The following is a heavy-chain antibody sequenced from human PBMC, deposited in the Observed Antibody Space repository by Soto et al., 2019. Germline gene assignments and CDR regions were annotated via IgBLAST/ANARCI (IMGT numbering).Heavy chain of an antibody. Sequence: EVQLVESGGGLIQPGGSLRLSCAASGFTVSNNYMSWVRQAPGWGLEWVSVIYSGGSTYNADSVKGRITISRDNSKNTLYLQMNSLRAEDTAVYYCAAELGIEPLVAFDIWGQGTMVTVSS. J-gene: IGHJ3*02. D-gene: IGHD7-27*01. CDR3: AAELGIEPLVAFDI. CDR1: GFTVSNNY. CDR2: IYSGGST. V-gene: IGHV3-53*01.